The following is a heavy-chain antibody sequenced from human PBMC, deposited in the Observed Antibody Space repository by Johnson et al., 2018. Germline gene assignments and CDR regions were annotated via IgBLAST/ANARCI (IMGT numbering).Heavy chain of an antibody. CDR2: ISYDGSNK. CDR1: GFTFSSYG. J-gene: IGHJ3*02. CDR3: AKRAYYYGSGSYNYDAFDI. D-gene: IGHD3-10*01. Sequence: QVQLVQSGGGVVQPGRSLRLSCAASGFTFSSYGMHWVRQAPGKGLEWVAVISYDGSNKYYADSVKGRFTISRDNSKNTLYLQMNSLGAEDTAVYYCAKRAYYYGSGSYNYDAFDIWGQGTMVTVSS. V-gene: IGHV3-30*18.